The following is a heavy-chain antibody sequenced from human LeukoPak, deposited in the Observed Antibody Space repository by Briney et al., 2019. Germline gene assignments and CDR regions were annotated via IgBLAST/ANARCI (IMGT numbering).Heavy chain of an antibody. D-gene: IGHD2-2*01. CDR1: GFTFSNYA. J-gene: IGHJ4*02. Sequence: GRSLRLSCAASGFTFSNYAMSWVRQAPGKGLEWVSAISGGADSTYYADSVKGRFTVSRDNSKNTLYLQMNSLRAEDTAVYYCAKDRSSTTSCSNYWGQGTLVTVSS. V-gene: IGHV3-23*01. CDR3: AKDRSSTTSCSNY. CDR2: ISGGADST.